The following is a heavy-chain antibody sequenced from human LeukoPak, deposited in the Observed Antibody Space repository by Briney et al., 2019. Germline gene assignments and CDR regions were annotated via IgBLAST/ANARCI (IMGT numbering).Heavy chain of an antibody. CDR3: ATPYYYDSSGYYRRNDAFDI. J-gene: IGHJ3*02. D-gene: IGHD3-22*01. V-gene: IGHV4-39*01. CDR2: IYYSGST. CDR1: GGSISSSSYY. Sequence: SETLSLTCTVSGGSISSSSYYWGWIRQPPGKGLEWIGSIYYSGSTYYNPSLKSRVTISVDTSKNQFSLKLSSVTAADTAVYYCATPYYYDSSGYYRRNDAFDIWGQGTMVTVSS.